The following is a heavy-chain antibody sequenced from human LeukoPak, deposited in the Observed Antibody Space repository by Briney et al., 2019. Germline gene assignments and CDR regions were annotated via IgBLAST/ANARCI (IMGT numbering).Heavy chain of an antibody. Sequence: PGGSLRLSCAASGFTFSSYWMRWVRQPPGKGLEWVANIKNDGSEKDYVDSAKGRFTISRDNAKNSLYLQMNSLRAGDTAVYYCARGLRWCDYWGQGTLVTVSS. V-gene: IGHV3-7*01. D-gene: IGHD4-23*01. CDR1: GFTFSSYW. J-gene: IGHJ4*02. CDR3: ARGLRWCDY. CDR2: IKNDGSEK.